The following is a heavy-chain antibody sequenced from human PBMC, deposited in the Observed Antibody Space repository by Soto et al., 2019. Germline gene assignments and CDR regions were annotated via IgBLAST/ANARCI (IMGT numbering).Heavy chain of an antibody. Sequence: PWETLSLTCTVSGGSISSGAYYWSWIREHTGQGLEWLGYICYSGSTYYNQSLKSRVTISVDTTKNQFSLKLTSLTAADTPVYDCARSHIAAQPDYWGHGTQVTVSA. CDR1: GGSISSGAYY. CDR2: ICYSGST. J-gene: IGHJ4*01. D-gene: IGHD6-6*01. V-gene: IGHV4-31*03. CDR3: ARSHIAAQPDY.